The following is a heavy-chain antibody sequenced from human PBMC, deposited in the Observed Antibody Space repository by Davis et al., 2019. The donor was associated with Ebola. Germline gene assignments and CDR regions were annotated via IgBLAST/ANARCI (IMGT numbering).Heavy chain of an antibody. CDR1: GLTFADYV. CDR3: AKDFYGSGSYIDA. Sequence: PGGSLRLSCATSGLTFADYVMHWFRQAPGKGLEWVSGITLNSGTTAYADSVKGRFTISRDNAKDSLYLQMNSLRTEDTAFYYCAKDFYGSGSYIDAWGQGTLVAVSS. D-gene: IGHD3-10*01. CDR2: ITLNSGTT. V-gene: IGHV3-9*01. J-gene: IGHJ5*02.